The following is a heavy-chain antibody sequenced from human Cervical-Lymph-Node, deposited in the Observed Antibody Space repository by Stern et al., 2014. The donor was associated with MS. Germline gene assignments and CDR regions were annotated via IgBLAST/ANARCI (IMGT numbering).Heavy chain of an antibody. Sequence: VQLVESGPGLVKPSETLSLTCTVSGGSISNSSFYWGWIRQPPGKGLEWIGSVFYSGSTYYNPSLKSRVTISVDTSKNQFSLNLNSVTVADTAVYYCASSPPIVVVVAAIDWGQGTLVTVSS. V-gene: IGHV4-39*01. J-gene: IGHJ4*02. CDR2: VFYSGST. CDR1: GGSISNSSFY. D-gene: IGHD2-15*01. CDR3: ASSPPIVVVVAAID.